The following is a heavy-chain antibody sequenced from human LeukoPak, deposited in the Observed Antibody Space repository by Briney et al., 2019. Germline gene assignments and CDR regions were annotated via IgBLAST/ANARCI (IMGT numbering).Heavy chain of an antibody. D-gene: IGHD3-3*01. CDR2: INHSGST. Sequence: PSETLSLTCTVSGGSISSYYWSWIRQPPGKGLEWIGEINHSGSTNYNPSLKSRVTISVDTSKNQFSLKLSSVTAADTAVYYCARGRSSPKGRFLEWLLPILDYWGQGTLVTVSS. V-gene: IGHV4-34*01. CDR1: GGSISSYY. J-gene: IGHJ4*02. CDR3: ARGRSSPKGRFLEWLLPILDY.